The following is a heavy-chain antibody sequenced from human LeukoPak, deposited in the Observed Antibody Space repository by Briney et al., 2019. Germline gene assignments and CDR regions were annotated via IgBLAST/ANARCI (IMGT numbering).Heavy chain of an antibody. CDR2: MNPNSGNT. D-gene: IGHD2-2*01. Sequence: GASVKVSCKASGYTFTSYDINWVRQATGQGLEWMGWMNPNSGNTGYAQKFQGRVTMTRNTSISTAYMELNSLRSEDTAVYYCARGAIFSLYYYYYYYMDVWGKGTTVTVSS. V-gene: IGHV1-8*01. J-gene: IGHJ6*03. CDR1: GYTFTSYD. CDR3: ARGAIFSLYYYYYYYMDV.